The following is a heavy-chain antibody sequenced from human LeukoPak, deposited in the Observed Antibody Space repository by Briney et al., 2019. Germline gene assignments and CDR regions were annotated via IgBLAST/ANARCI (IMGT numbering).Heavy chain of an antibody. CDR1: GGSISSSSYY. Sequence: PSETLSLTCTVSGGSISSSSYYWGWIRQPPGKGLEWIGSIYYSGSTYYNPSLKSRVTISVDTSKNQFSLKLSSVTAADTAVYYCARDLSLAGGPDADDIAVAGLGFGYWGQGTLVTVSS. J-gene: IGHJ4*02. D-gene: IGHD6-19*01. CDR3: ARDLSLAGGPDADDIAVAGLGFGY. CDR2: IYYSGST. V-gene: IGHV4-39*07.